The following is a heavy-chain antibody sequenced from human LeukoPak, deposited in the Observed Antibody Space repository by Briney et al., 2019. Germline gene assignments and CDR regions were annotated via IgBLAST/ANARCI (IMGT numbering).Heavy chain of an antibody. V-gene: IGHV3-23*01. J-gene: IGHJ4*02. CDR3: ANGLRIDYDSSGYYDDY. CDR2: ISGSGGST. CDR1: GFTFSSYA. Sequence: GGSLRLSCAASGFTFSSYAMSWVRQAPGKGLEWVSAISGSGGSTYYADSVKGRFTISRDNSKNTLYLQMNSLRAEDTAVYYCANGLRIDYDSSGYYDDYWGQGTLVTVSS. D-gene: IGHD3-22*01.